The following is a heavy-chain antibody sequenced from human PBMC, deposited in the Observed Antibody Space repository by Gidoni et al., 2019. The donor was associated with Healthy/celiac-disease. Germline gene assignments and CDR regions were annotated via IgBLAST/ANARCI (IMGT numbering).Heavy chain of an antibody. J-gene: IGHJ6*02. V-gene: IGHV3-30*18. CDR3: AKGDTGIQYYYGMDV. CDR2: ISYDGSNK. CDR1: GFPFSSYG. Sequence: QVQLLESGGGVVQPGRSLRLSCAASGFPFSSYGMHWVRQAPGKGLEWVAVISYDGSNKYYADAVKGRFTISRDNSKNTLYLQMNSLRAEDTAVYYCAKGDTGIQYYYGMDVWGQGTTVTVSS. D-gene: IGHD1-26*01.